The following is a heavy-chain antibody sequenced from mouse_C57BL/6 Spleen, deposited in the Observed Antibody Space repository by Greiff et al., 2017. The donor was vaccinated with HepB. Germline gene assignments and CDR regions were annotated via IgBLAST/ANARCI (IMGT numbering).Heavy chain of an antibody. CDR1: GFNIKDDY. V-gene: IGHV14-4*01. CDR2: IDPENGDT. CDR3: TIYGYDFDY. Sequence: VQLQQSGAELVRPGASVKLSCTASGFNIKDDYMHWVKQRPEQGLEWIGWIDPENGDTEYASKFQGKATITADTSSNTAYLQLSSLTSEDTAVYYCTIYGYDFDYWGQGTTLTVSS. D-gene: IGHD2-2*01. J-gene: IGHJ2*01.